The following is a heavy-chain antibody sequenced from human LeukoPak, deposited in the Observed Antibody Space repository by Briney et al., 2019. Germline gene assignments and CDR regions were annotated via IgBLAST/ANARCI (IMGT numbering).Heavy chain of an antibody. D-gene: IGHD5-24*01. CDR1: GYTLTELS. CDR2: FDPEDGET. Sequence: ASVKVSCKVSGYTLTELSMHWVRQAPGKGLEWMGGFDPEDGETIYAQKFQGRVTMTEDTSTDTAYMELSSLRSEDTAVYYCAGGYNEYSYYYYYYMDVWGKGTTVTISS. CDR3: AGGYNEYSYYYYYYMDV. V-gene: IGHV1-24*01. J-gene: IGHJ6*03.